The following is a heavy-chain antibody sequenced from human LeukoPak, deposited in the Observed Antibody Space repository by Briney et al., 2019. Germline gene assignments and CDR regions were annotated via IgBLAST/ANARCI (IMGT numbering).Heavy chain of an antibody. V-gene: IGHV3-30*04. CDR1: GFTFSSYA. D-gene: IGHD3-22*01. Sequence: GGSLRLSCAASGFTFSSYAMHWVRQAPGKGLEWVAVISYDGSNKYYADSVKGRFTISRDNSKNTLYLQMNSLRAEDTAVYYCAREIRISPYSSGYLDYWGQGTLVTVSS. CDR3: AREIRISPYSSGYLDY. J-gene: IGHJ4*02. CDR2: ISYDGSNK.